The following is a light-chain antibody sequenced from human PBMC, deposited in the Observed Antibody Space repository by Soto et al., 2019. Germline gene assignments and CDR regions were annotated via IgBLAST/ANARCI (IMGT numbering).Light chain of an antibody. V-gene: IGKV3-11*01. J-gene: IGKJ5*01. Sequence: LTQSPATLSLSPEERATLSCRASQSVSSYLAWYQQKPGQAPRLLIYDASNRATGIPARFSGTGSGTNFTLTIDNLEPEDFAVYYCQVRTNWSIAFGRGTRLEIK. CDR2: DAS. CDR1: QSVSSY. CDR3: QVRTNWSIA.